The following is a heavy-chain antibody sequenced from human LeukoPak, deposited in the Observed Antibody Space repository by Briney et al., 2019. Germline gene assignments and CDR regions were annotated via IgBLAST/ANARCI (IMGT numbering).Heavy chain of an antibody. Sequence: PSETVSLTCLVSGGSPSSYYWSWIRQPPGKGLDWIGYIYDRGSTNYNPYLKCRVTISVDTSKNQFSLKLTSVTGADTAVYYCTKGGRRDILTYWGQGILVTVSP. CDR1: GGSPSSYY. D-gene: IGHD3-9*01. J-gene: IGHJ4*02. CDR3: TKGGRRDILTY. CDR2: IYDRGST. V-gene: IGHV4-59*01.